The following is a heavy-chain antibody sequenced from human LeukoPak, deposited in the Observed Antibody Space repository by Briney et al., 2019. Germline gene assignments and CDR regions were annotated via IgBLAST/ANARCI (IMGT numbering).Heavy chain of an antibody. CDR1: GFTFSSYS. D-gene: IGHD3-10*01. CDR3: ARCGLWFGELLGFNWFDP. Sequence: GGSLRLSCAASGFTFSSYSMNWVRQAPGKGLEWVSSISSSSSYIYYADSVKGRFTISRDNAKSSLYLQMNSLRAEDTAVYYCARCGLWFGELLGFNWFDPWGQGTLVTVSS. CDR2: ISSSSSYI. J-gene: IGHJ5*02. V-gene: IGHV3-21*01.